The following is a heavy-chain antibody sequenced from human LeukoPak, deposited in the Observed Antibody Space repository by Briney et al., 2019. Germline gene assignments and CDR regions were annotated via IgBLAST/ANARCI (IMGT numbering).Heavy chain of an antibody. J-gene: IGHJ4*02. D-gene: IGHD5-24*01. CDR1: GYTLTELS. Sequence: ASVKVSCKVSGYTLTELSMHWVRQAPGKGLEWMGGFDPEDGETIYAQKFQGRVTMTEDTSTDTAYMELSSLRSEDTAVYYCAKDDGRWLQIDYWGQGTLVTVSS. V-gene: IGHV1-24*01. CDR2: FDPEDGET. CDR3: AKDDGRWLQIDY.